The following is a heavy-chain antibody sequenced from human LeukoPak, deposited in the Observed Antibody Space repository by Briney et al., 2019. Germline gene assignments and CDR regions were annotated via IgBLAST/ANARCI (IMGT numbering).Heavy chain of an antibody. CDR2: IDPSDGST. CDR1: GYTFTSYY. J-gene: IGHJ4*02. Sequence: EASVKVSCKASGYTFTSYYMHWVRQAPGQGLEWMGIIDPSDGSTSCAQKFQGRVTMTRDRSTSTVYMELSSLRSEDTAVYYCARSKKKFDCWGQGTLVTVSS. V-gene: IGHV1-46*01. CDR3: ARSKKKFDC.